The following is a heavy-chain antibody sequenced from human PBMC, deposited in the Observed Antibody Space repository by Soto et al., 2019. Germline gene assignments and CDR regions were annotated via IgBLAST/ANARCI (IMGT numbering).Heavy chain of an antibody. V-gene: IGHV4-59*01. D-gene: IGHD4-17*01. Sequence: SETLSLTCTVSGGSISSYYWSWIRQPPGKGLEWIGYIYYSGSTNYNPSLKSRVTISVDASKNQFSLKLSSVTAADTAVYYCARVILTTGTWFDPWGQGTLVTVSS. CDR3: ARVILTTGTWFDP. J-gene: IGHJ5*02. CDR1: GGSISSYY. CDR2: IYYSGST.